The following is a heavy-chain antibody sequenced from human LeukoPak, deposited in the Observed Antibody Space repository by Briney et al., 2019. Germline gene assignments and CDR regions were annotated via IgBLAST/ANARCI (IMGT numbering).Heavy chain of an antibody. J-gene: IGHJ5*02. Sequence: SETLSLTCTLSGGSISSYYWSWIRQPAGKGLEWIGRIYTSGSTNYNPSLKSRVTISVDTSKNQFSLKLSSVTAADTAVYYCARGQRGAIPFDPWGQGTLVTVSS. V-gene: IGHV4-4*07. CDR2: IYTSGST. D-gene: IGHD1-1*01. CDR3: ARGQRGAIPFDP. CDR1: GGSISSYY.